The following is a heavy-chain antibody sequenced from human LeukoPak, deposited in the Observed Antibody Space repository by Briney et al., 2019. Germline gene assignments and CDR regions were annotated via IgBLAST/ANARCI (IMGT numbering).Heavy chain of an antibody. Sequence: SETLSLTCTVSGGSISSSSYYWGWIRQPPGKGLEWIGSIYYSGSTYYNPSLKSRVTISVDTSKNQFSLKLSSVTAADTAVYYCARGGGVIVPAAMQGTYYYYMDVWGKGTTVTVSS. CDR3: ARGGGVIVPAAMQGTYYYYMDV. D-gene: IGHD2-2*01. CDR1: GGSISSSSYY. V-gene: IGHV4-39*07. J-gene: IGHJ6*03. CDR2: IYYSGST.